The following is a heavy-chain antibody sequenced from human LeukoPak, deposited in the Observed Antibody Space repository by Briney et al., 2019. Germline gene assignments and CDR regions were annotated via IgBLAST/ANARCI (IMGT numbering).Heavy chain of an antibody. V-gene: IGHV3-53*01. CDR3: ARRAGDYSHPYDY. J-gene: IGHJ4*02. CDR1: EFTVSVNY. Sequence: GGSLRLSCAASEFTVSVNYMSWVRQALGKGLEWVSFIYSGGSTYYTDSVKGRFTISRDNSKNTFYLQMNSLRAEDTAVYYCARRAGDYSHPYDYWGQGILVTVSS. D-gene: IGHD3-22*01. CDR2: IYSGGST.